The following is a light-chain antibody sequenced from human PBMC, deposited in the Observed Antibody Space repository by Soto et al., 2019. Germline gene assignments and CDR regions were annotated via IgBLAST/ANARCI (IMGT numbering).Light chain of an antibody. CDR3: QQYGTSQGA. CDR1: QSVSSSN. Sequence: EVVLTQSPGTLSLSPGERASLSXRASQSVSSSNLAWYQHKPGQAPRLLIYGASRRATGIPDRFRGSGSGTDFTLTISTLEPEDFAVYYCQQYGTSQGAFGGGTKVESK. CDR2: GAS. J-gene: IGKJ4*01. V-gene: IGKV3-20*01.